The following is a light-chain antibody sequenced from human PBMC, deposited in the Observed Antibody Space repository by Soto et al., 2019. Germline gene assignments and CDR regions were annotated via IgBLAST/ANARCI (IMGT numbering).Light chain of an antibody. CDR2: LNNDGSH. CDR3: QTWDTGISVV. J-gene: IGLJ2*01. CDR1: SGHSNYA. V-gene: IGLV4-69*01. Sequence: QPVLTQSPSASASLGASVKLTCTLSSGHSNYAIAWHQQQPEKGPRYLMKLNNDGSHSKGDGIPDRFSGSSSGAERYLTISILQSEDERDYYCQTWDTGISVVFGGGTKLTVL.